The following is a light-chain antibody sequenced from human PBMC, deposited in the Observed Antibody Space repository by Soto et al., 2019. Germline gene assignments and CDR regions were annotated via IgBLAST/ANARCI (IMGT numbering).Light chain of an antibody. CDR3: QQYNNWPLWT. V-gene: IGKV3-15*01. CDR1: QSVNSN. CDR2: GAS. Sequence: EIVMTQSPATLSVSPGERVTLSCRASQSVNSNLAWYQQKPGQAPRLLIYGASTRATGIPARFSGSGSGTEITLTISSLQSEDFAVYYCQQYNNWPLWTFGQGTKVEIK. J-gene: IGKJ1*01.